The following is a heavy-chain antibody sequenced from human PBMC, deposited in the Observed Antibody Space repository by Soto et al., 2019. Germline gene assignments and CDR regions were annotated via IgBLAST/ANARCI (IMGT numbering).Heavy chain of an antibody. CDR1: GYSFTNYY. D-gene: IGHD2-21*01. J-gene: IGHJ5*02. CDR2: INAGGGYT. CDR3: TRGGAIVVGIAPFDL. V-gene: IGHV1-46*03. Sequence: ASVKVSCKASGYSFTNYYMHWVRQAPGQGLEWMGTINAGGGYTTYAQRFQGRVTMTRDTSTSTVSMELSSLRYEDTALYYCTRGGAIVVGIAPFDLWG.